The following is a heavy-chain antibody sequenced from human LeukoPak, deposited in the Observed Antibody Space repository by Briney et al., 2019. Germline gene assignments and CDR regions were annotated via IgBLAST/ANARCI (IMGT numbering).Heavy chain of an antibody. Sequence: GASVKVSCKASGYTFTSYGISWVRQAPGQGLEWMGWISTYNGHTNYARKVQGRVTMTTDTSTSTAYMELRSLRSDDTAVYYCARDLGVGAVDWFDPWGQGTLVTVSS. J-gene: IGHJ5*02. CDR1: GYTFTSYG. CDR3: ARDLGVGAVDWFDP. D-gene: IGHD6-19*01. V-gene: IGHV1-18*01. CDR2: ISTYNGHT.